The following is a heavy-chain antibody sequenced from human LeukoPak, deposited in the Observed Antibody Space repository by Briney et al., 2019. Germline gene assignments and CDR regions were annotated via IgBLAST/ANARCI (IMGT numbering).Heavy chain of an antibody. CDR3: ARATYYYDSSGTNPHAFDI. D-gene: IGHD3-22*01. Sequence: GGSLGLSCAASGFTFSSYDMHWVRQATGKGLEWVSAIGTAGDTYYPGSVKGRFTISRENAKNSLYPQMNSLRAGDTAVYYCARATYYYDSSGTNPHAFDIWGQGTMVTVSS. CDR2: IGTAGDT. CDR1: GFTFSSYD. V-gene: IGHV3-13*01. J-gene: IGHJ3*02.